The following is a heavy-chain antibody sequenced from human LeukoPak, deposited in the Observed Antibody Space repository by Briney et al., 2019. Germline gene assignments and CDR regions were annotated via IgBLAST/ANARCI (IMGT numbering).Heavy chain of an antibody. CDR1: GYTFTGYY. V-gene: IGHV1-2*06. CDR3: ARWGIRFLEIFFDY. CDR2: INPNSGGT. Sequence: GASVKVSCKASGYTFTGYYMHWVRQAPGQGLEWMGRINPNSGGTNYAQKFQGRVTMTRDTSISTAYMELSRLRSDDTAVYYCARWGIRFLEIFFDYWGQGTLVTVSS. J-gene: IGHJ4*02. D-gene: IGHD3-3*01.